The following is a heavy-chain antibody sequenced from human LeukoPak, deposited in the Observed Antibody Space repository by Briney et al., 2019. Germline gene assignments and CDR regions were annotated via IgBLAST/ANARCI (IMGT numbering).Heavy chain of an antibody. J-gene: IGHJ5*02. V-gene: IGHV1-2*02. CDR2: INPNSGGT. Sequence: ASVKVFCKASGYPFTGYYMPWVRQDPGQGLEWMGWINPNSGGTNYAQKFQGRVTMTRDTSISTAYMELSRLRSDDTAVYYCARARVDTAMVTRHHLDPWGQRTLVTVSS. CDR3: ARARVDTAMVTRHHLDP. D-gene: IGHD5-18*01. CDR1: GYPFTGYY.